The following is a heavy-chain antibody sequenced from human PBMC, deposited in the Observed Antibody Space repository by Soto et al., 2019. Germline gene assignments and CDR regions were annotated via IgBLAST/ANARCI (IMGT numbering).Heavy chain of an antibody. CDR3: AARGYSYGGDYYYYGMDV. J-gene: IGHJ6*02. CDR1: GYTFTSYY. CDR2: INPSGGST. Sequence: VASVKVSCKASGYTFTSYYMHWVRQAPGQGLEWMGIINPSGGSTSYAQKFQGRVTMTRDTSTSTVYMELSSLRSEDTAVYYCAARGYSYGGDYYYYGMDVWGQGTTVTVSS. D-gene: IGHD5-18*01. V-gene: IGHV1-46*01.